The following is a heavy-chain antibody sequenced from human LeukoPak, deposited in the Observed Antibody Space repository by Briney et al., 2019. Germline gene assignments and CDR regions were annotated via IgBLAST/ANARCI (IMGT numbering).Heavy chain of an antibody. Sequence: SETLSLTCTVSGGSVSSYYWHWIRQPPGKGLEWIGYIDYSRSPNYNSSLQSRVTISIDMPKNQFSLKLSSVTAADTAVYYCARRGDILTGYYLDVWGKGTTVTISS. V-gene: IGHV4-59*08. D-gene: IGHD3-9*01. J-gene: IGHJ6*03. CDR2: IDYSRSP. CDR1: GGSVSSYY. CDR3: ARRGDILTGYYLDV.